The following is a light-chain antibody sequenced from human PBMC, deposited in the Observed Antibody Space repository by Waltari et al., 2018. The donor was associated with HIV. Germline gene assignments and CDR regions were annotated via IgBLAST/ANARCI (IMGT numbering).Light chain of an antibody. V-gene: IGLV5-45*02. Sequence: QAVLTQPSSLSAPPGTSASLTCTLRSGINVASYRIYWYQQRPGTPPQSLLTYTSDSDFKRGSGVPSRFSASKDASANAGILLISGIQSEDEADYYCMIWHSNAYVFGSGTKVTV. CDR1: SGINVASYR. CDR2: YTSDSDF. J-gene: IGLJ1*01. CDR3: MIWHSNAYV.